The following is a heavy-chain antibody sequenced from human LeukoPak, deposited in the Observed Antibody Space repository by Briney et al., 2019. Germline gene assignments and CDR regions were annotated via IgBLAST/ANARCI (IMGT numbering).Heavy chain of an antibody. D-gene: IGHD6-6*01. Sequence: GSLRLSCAASGFTFSSYSMNWVRQPPGKGLEWIGEINHSGSTNYNPSLKSRVTISVDTSKNQFSLKLSSVTAADTAVYYCARTYSSSSGGYYFDYWGQGTLVTVSS. J-gene: IGHJ4*02. CDR3: ARTYSSSSGGYYFDY. CDR1: GFTFSSYS. CDR2: INHSGST. V-gene: IGHV4-34*01.